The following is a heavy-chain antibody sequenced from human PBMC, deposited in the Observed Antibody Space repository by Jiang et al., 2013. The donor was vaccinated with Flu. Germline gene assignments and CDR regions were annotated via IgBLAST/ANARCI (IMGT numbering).Heavy chain of an antibody. CDR1: GYTFTSYG. J-gene: IGHJ4*02. CDR2: ISAYNGNT. V-gene: IGHV1-18*04. Sequence: GAEVKKPGASVKVSCKASGYTFTSYGISWVRQAPGQGLEWMGWISAYNGNTNYAQKLQGRVTMTTDTSTSTAYMELRSLRSDDTAVYYCARGDIVVVPAAINLDYWAREPWSPSPQ. D-gene: IGHD2-2*01. CDR3: ARGDIVVVPAAINLDY.